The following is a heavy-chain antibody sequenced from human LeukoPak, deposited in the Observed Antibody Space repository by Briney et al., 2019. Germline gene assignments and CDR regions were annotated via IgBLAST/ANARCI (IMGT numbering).Heavy chain of an antibody. D-gene: IGHD1-7*01. V-gene: IGHV3-23*01. CDR3: AKRLEVLGPYFDS. CDR1: GFTFSSYS. J-gene: IGHJ4*02. CDR2: ISTGGGP. Sequence: GGSLRLSCEASGFTFSSYSMAWVRLAPGKGLEWVSSISTGGGPYYADSVKGRFTVSRDNSKNTLYLQMDSLRAEDTALYFCAKRLEVLGPYFDSWGQGTLVTVSS.